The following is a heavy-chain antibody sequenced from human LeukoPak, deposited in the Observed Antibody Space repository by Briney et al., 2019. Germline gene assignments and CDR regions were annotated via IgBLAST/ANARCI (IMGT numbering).Heavy chain of an antibody. CDR2: ISGVGSYI. Sequence: GGSLRLSCAASGFPFSSYSMNWVRQAPGKGLEWVSFISGVGSYIYYADSVKGRFAISRDNAKNSLYLQMNSMRAEDKAVYYCARVGRSSSSWYFALWGRGTLVTVSS. CDR3: ARVGRSSSSWYFAL. CDR1: GFPFSSYS. J-gene: IGHJ2*01. V-gene: IGHV3-21*01. D-gene: IGHD6-6*01.